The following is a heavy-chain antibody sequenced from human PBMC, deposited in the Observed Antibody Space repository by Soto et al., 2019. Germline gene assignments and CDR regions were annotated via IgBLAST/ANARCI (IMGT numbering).Heavy chain of an antibody. J-gene: IGHJ4*02. CDR2: INPSGGST. Sequence: SVKISCKAYGYPFTRYYMHLVRQAPGQGLEWMGIINPSGGSTSYAQKFQGRVTTTRDTSTSTVYMELSSLRSEDTAVYYCARVRRSSGYYYGYWGQGTPVTVSS. D-gene: IGHD3-22*01. V-gene: IGHV1-46*01. CDR3: ARVRRSSGYYYGY. CDR1: GYPFTRYY.